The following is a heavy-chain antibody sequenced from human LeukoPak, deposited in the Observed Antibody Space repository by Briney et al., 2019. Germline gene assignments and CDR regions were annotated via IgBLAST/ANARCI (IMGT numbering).Heavy chain of an antibody. CDR1: GGSINSSSYY. CDR2: LYYSGTT. D-gene: IGHD4-11*01. J-gene: IGHJ4*02. CDR3: ARGSYSNFFDY. Sequence: SETLSLTCTVSGGSINSSSYYWGWIRQPPGKGLEWIGSLYYSGTTYYNPSLKSRVTISVDTSTNQLSLKLSSVTAADTAVYYCARGSYSNFFDYWGQGTLVTVSS. V-gene: IGHV4-39*01.